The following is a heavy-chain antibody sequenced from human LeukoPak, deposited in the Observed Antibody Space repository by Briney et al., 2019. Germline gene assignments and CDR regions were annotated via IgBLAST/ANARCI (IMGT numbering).Heavy chain of an antibody. V-gene: IGHV4-59*01. D-gene: IGHD6-6*01. CDR2: IYYSGST. Sequence: PSETLSLTCTVSGGSISSYYWSWIRQPPGKGLEWIGYIYYSGSTNCNPSLKSRVTISVDTSKNQFSLKLSSVTAADTAVYYCARLEYSSSSYYFDYWGQGTLVTVSS. CDR3: ARLEYSSSSYYFDY. CDR1: GGSISSYY. J-gene: IGHJ4*02.